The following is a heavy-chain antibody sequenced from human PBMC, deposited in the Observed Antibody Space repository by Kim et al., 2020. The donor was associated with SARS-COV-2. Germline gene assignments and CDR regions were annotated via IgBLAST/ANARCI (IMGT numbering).Heavy chain of an antibody. V-gene: IGHV6-1*01. J-gene: IGHJ3*02. D-gene: IGHD3-16*02. Sequence: YAGSVKCRITINPDTSKNQFSLQLDAVTPEDTAVYYCARDGRQLTYAFDIWGQGTMVTVSS. CDR3: ARDGRQLTYAFDI.